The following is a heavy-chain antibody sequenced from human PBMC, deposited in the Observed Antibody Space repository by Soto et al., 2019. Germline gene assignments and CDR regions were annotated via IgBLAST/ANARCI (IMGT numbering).Heavy chain of an antibody. D-gene: IGHD3-22*01. CDR3: ARESYYDSSGYYYSTAFDY. CDR2: INAGNGNT. V-gene: IGHV1-3*01. J-gene: IGHJ4*02. Sequence: ASVKVSFKASGYTFTSYARHWVRQAPGQRLEWMGWINAGNGNTKYSQKFQGRVTITRDTSASTAYMELSSLRSEDTAVYYCARESYYDSSGYYYSTAFDYWGQGTLVTVSS. CDR1: GYTFTSYA.